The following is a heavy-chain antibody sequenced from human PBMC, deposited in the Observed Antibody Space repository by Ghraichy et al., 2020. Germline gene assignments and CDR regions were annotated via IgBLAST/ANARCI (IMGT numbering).Heavy chain of an antibody. CDR1: GDSISGSY. Sequence: ESLNISCTVSGDSISGSYWSWIRQPPGKGLEWIGYIYYSGTTIYNPSLKSRVTISVDTSKNKFSLKLTSVTAADTAVYYCARLIASTGSSNWFDPWGQGTLVTVS. CDR3: ARLIASTGSSNWFDP. D-gene: IGHD1-1*01. V-gene: IGHV4-59*01. J-gene: IGHJ5*02. CDR2: IYYSGTT.